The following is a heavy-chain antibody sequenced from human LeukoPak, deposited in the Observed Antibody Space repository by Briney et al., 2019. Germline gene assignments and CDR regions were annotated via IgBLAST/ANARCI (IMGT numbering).Heavy chain of an antibody. V-gene: IGHV3-30*03. CDR1: GFTFSNYW. Sequence: GGSLRLSCVASGFTFSNYWMSWVRQAPGKGLEWVTVISYDGSNKYYADSVKGRFTISRDNSKNTLYLQMNSLRAEDTAVYYCAREGSSSWYTDFDYWGQGTLVTVSS. CDR3: AREGSSSWYTDFDY. D-gene: IGHD6-13*01. J-gene: IGHJ4*02. CDR2: ISYDGSNK.